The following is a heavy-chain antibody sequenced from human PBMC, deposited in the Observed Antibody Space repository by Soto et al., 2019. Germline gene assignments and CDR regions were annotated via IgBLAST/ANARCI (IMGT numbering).Heavy chain of an antibody. J-gene: IGHJ5*01. CDR1: GYTFTSYD. D-gene: IGHD3-10*01. V-gene: IGHV1-8*01. CDR2: MNPNSGNT. CDR3: ARGWFGGSSGFDS. Sequence: ASVKVSCKASGYTFTSYDITWVRQAPGQGLEWMGWMNPNSGNTGYAQKFQGRVTMTRDTSTSTAYMELSSLRSEDTAVYFCARGWFGGSSGFDSWGQGTLVTVS.